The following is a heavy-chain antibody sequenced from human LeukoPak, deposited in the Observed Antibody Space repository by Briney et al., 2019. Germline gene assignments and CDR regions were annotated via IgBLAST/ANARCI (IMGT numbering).Heavy chain of an antibody. J-gene: IGHJ1*01. CDR2: IYYSGST. V-gene: IGHV4-38-2*02. Sequence: PSETLSLTCTVSGYSISSGYYWGWIRQPPGKGLEWIGYIYYSGSTNYNPSLKSRVTISVDTSKNQFSLKLSSVTAADTAMYYCARSPTGEYFQHWGQGTLVTVSS. CDR1: GYSISSGYY. CDR3: ARSPTGEYFQH. D-gene: IGHD1-14*01.